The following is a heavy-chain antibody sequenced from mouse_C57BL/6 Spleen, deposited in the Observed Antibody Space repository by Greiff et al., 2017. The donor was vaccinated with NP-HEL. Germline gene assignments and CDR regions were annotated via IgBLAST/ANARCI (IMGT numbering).Heavy chain of an antibody. D-gene: IGHD2-4*01. CDR2: IHPNSGST. Sequence: VQLQQPGAELVKPGASVKLSCKASGYTFTSYWMHWVKQRPGQGLEWIGMIHPNSGSTNYNEKFKSKATLTVDKSSSTAYMQLSSLTSEDSAVYYCARPSFYYDYSWFAYWGQGTLVTVSA. CDR3: ARPSFYYDYSWFAY. CDR1: GYTFTSYW. V-gene: IGHV1-64*01. J-gene: IGHJ3*01.